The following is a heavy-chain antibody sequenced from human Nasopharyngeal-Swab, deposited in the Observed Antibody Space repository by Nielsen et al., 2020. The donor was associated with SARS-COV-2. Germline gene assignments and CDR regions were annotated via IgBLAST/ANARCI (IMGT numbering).Heavy chain of an antibody. V-gene: IGHV5-51*01. CDR1: GYRFTDYW. CDR2: IFPGDSDT. J-gene: IGHJ6*02. CDR3: AIGAAVGTLFHGMDV. Sequence: GESLKISCETSGYRFTDYWIAWVRQAPGKGLECMGTIFPGDSDTRYSPSFEGRVTISVDQSITTAYLHWTSLKASDTAKYYCAIGAAVGTLFHGMDVWGQGTMVTVSS. D-gene: IGHD1-26*01.